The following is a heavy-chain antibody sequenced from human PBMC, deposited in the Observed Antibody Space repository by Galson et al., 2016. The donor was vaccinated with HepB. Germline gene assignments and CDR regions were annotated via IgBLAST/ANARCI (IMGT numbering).Heavy chain of an antibody. CDR1: GFTVGSDY. CDR3: ARDLPLLG. D-gene: IGHD2-15*01. CDR2: IYSGGGT. J-gene: IGHJ4*02. Sequence: SLRLSCAASGFTVGSDYLSCVRQAPGKGLGWVSVIYSGGGTYCADSVKGRFTISRDNSKNTLYLQMNSLRAEDTAVYYCARDLPLLGWGQGTLVTVSS. V-gene: IGHV3-53*01.